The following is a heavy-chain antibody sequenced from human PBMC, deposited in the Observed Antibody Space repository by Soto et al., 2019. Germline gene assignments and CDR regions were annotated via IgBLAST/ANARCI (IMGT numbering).Heavy chain of an antibody. Sequence: EVQLLESGGGLVQRGGSLRLSCAASGFTFSSYAMSWVLQAPGKGLEWVSAISGSGGSTYYADSVKGRFTISRDNSKNTLYLQMNSLRAEDTAVYYCATANRITIFGVVLNAFDIWGQGTMVTVSS. CDR1: GFTFSSYA. D-gene: IGHD3-3*01. J-gene: IGHJ3*02. CDR3: ATANRITIFGVVLNAFDI. CDR2: ISGSGGST. V-gene: IGHV3-23*01.